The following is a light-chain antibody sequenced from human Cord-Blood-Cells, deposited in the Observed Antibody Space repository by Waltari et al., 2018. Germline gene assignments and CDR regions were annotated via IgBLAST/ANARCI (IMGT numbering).Light chain of an antibody. Sequence: QSALTQPASVSGSPGQSITISCPGTSSDVGGYTYVPWYQQHPGKAPKLMIYEVSNRPSGVSNRFSGSKSGNTASLTISGLQAEDEADYYCSSYTSSSTLRVFGTGTKVTVL. J-gene: IGLJ1*01. CDR2: EVS. CDR3: SSYTSSSTLRV. CDR1: SSDVGGYTY. V-gene: IGLV2-14*01.